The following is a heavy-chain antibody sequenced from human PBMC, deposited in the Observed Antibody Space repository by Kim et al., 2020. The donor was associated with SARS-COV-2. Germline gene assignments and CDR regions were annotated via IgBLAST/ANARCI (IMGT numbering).Heavy chain of an antibody. D-gene: IGHD1-26*01. V-gene: IGHV2-70*01. Sequence: YHRTSLKTRLTISKDTSKNQVVLTMTNMDPVDTATYYCARESAISGATLDYWGQGTLVTVSS. CDR3: ARESAISGATLDY. J-gene: IGHJ4*02.